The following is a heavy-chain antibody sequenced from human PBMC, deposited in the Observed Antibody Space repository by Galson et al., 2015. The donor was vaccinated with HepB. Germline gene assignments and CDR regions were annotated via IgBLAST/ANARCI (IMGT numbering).Heavy chain of an antibody. CDR2: IKQDGSEK. Sequence: SLRLSCAASGFTFSSYWMSWVRQAPGKGLEWVANIKQDGSEKYYVDSVKGRFTISRDNAKNSLYLQMNSLRAEDTAVYYCAREGVVVTATEPYYYGMDVWGQGTTVTVS. D-gene: IGHD2-21*02. CDR1: GFTFSSYW. V-gene: IGHV3-7*03. CDR3: AREGVVVTATEPYYYGMDV. J-gene: IGHJ6*02.